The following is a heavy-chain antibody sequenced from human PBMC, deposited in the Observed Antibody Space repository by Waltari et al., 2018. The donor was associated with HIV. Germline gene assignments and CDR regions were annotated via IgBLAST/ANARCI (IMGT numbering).Heavy chain of an antibody. V-gene: IGHV4-4*02. D-gene: IGHD3-22*01. J-gene: IGHJ6*02. Sequence: QVQLQESGPGLVKPSGTLSLTCAVSGGSITSSNWWSWVRQPPGKGLEWIGAIYHSGSTNYHPSLKSLVTISLDKSKNQFSLKRRSVTAADTALYYCAGSRSSGSSVYYGMDVWGQGTTVTVSS. CDR1: GGSITSSNW. CDR3: AGSRSSGSSVYYGMDV. CDR2: IYHSGST.